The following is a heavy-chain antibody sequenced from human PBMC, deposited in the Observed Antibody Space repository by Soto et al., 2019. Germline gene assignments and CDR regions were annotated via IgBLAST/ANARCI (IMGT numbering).Heavy chain of an antibody. D-gene: IGHD5-12*01. CDR3: ARGRTDTGYYTNWFDL. CDR1: GGPISSYY. J-gene: IGHJ5*02. Sequence: SETLSLTCTVSGGPISSYYWNWIRRPPGKGLEWIGYIYYSGSTYYNPSHKSRVTISVDTSKNHFSLNLTSVTAADTAVYYSARGRTDTGYYTNWFDLWGQGTLVTVSS. V-gene: IGHV4-59*01. CDR2: IYYSGST.